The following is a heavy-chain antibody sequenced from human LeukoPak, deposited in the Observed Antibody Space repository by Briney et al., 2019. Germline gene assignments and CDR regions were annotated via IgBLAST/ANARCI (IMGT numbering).Heavy chain of an antibody. V-gene: IGHV3-30*18. CDR1: GFTFSSYG. CDR3: AKDSYYDSSGYLGY. D-gene: IGHD3-22*01. Sequence: PGGSLRLSCAASGFTFSSYGMHWVRQAPGKGLEWVAVISYDGSNKYYADSVKGRFTISRDNSKNTLYLQMNSLRAEDTAVYYCAKDSYYDSSGYLGYWGQGTLVTVSS. CDR2: ISYDGSNK. J-gene: IGHJ4*02.